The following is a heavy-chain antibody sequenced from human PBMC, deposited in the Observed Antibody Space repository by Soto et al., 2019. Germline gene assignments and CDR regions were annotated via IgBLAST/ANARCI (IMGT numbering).Heavy chain of an antibody. CDR2: MNANSGKT. V-gene: IGHV1-8*01. CDR1: GCTFTSYD. J-gene: IGHJ4*02. CDR3: ARTLYGDNVAY. Sequence: QVQLVQSGAEVKKPGSSVKVSCKASGCTFTSYDINWVRQATGQGLEWMGWMNANSGKTDYAQKFQDRVTMTRNTSISTAYMKLSSLRSEDTALYYCARTLYGDNVAYWGQGTLVTVSS. D-gene: IGHD4-17*01.